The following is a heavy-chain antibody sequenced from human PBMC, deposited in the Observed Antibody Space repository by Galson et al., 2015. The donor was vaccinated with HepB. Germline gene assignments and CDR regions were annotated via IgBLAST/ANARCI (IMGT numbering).Heavy chain of an antibody. CDR2: IKQDGSEK. Sequence: SLRLSCAASGFTFRRYWMSWVRQAPGKGLEWVANIKQDGSEKYYVDSVKGRFTISRDNAKNSLYLQMDSLRAEDTAVYYCARGHYGMGVWGHGTTVTVYS. CDR3: ARGHYGMGV. J-gene: IGHJ6*02. V-gene: IGHV3-7*03. CDR1: GFTFRRYW.